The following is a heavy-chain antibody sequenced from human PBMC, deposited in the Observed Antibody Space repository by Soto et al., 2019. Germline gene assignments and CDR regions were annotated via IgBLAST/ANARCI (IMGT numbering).Heavy chain of an antibody. CDR3: ARTNGDLDS. V-gene: IGHV1-8*01. D-gene: IGHD4-17*01. CDR2: ISTQSGNK. J-gene: IGHJ5*02. Sequence: QVQLVQSEAEVKKPGASVKVACKTSGYTFSSYDINWVRQGTGQGLEWMGWISTQSGNKGYAQKFQGRITMTRDTSISTDYVELSSLRSDDTALYYCARTNGDLDSWGQGTLVTVSS. CDR1: GYTFSSYD.